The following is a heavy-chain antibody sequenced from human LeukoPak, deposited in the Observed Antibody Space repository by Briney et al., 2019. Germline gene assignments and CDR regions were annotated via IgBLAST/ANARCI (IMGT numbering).Heavy chain of an antibody. CDR1: GFTFSSYA. V-gene: IGHV3-30-3*01. J-gene: IGHJ4*02. CDR2: ISYDGSNK. CDR3: ARVSDSSGYYYYFDY. Sequence: PGRSLRLSCAASGFTFSSYAMHWVRQAPGKGLEWVAVISYDGSNKYYADSVKGRFTISRDNSKNTLYLQMNSLRAEDTALYYCARVSDSSGYYYYFDYWGLGTLVTVSS. D-gene: IGHD3-22*01.